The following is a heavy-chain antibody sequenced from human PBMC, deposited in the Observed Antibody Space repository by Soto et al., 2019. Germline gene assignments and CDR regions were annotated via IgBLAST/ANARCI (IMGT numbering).Heavy chain of an antibody. J-gene: IGHJ3*02. CDR1: GFTFDDYA. V-gene: IGHV3-9*01. D-gene: IGHD5-12*01. Sequence: EVQLVESGGGLVQPGRSLRLSCAASGFTFDDYAMHWVRQAPGKGLEWVSGISWNSGSIGYADSVKGRFTISRDNAKNSLYLQMNSLRAEDTALYYCAKDIRRPRFPTDAFDIWGQGTMVTVSS. CDR2: ISWNSGSI. CDR3: AKDIRRPRFPTDAFDI.